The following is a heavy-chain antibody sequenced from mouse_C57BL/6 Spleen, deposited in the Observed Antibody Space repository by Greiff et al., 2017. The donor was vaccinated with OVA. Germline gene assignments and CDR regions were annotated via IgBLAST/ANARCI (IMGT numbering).Heavy chain of an antibody. J-gene: IGHJ1*03. V-gene: IGHV5-6*01. Sequence: EVQVVESGGDLVKPGGSLKLSCAASGFTFSSYGMSWVRQTPDKRLEWVATISSGGSYTYYPDSVKGRFTISRDNAKNTLYLQMSSLKSEDTAMYYCARRPDWYFDVWGTGTTVTVSS. CDR1: GFTFSSYG. CDR2: ISSGGSYT. CDR3: ARRPDWYFDV.